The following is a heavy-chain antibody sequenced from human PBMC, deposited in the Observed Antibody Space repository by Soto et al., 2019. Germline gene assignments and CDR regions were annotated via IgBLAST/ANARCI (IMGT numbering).Heavy chain of an antibody. CDR3: ARVAYSSTWYVDY. D-gene: IGHD6-13*01. V-gene: IGHV3-74*01. CDR2: VNTDGSSA. Sequence: EVQLVESGGGLVQPGGSLRLSCAASGFTFSSYWMDWVRQTPGKGLVWVSRVNTDGSSANYADSVKGRFTISRDNAKNTLYLQMNSLRAEDTAVYFCARVAYSSTWYVDYWGQGTLVSVSS. J-gene: IGHJ4*02. CDR1: GFTFSSYW.